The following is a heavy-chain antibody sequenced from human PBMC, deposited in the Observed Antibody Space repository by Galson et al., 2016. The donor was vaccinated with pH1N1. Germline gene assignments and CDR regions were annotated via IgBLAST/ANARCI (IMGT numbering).Heavy chain of an antibody. CDR2: IYPGDSDT. CDR1: GYSFSNYW. Sequence: QSGAEVKKPRESLRISCKGFGYSFSNYWIAWVRQMPGKGLECMGVIYPGDSDTKYNPSFEGQVVISADKSISSVFLQWNILEASDTAMYYCARSTKGVSTGHFDSWGQGTLVTVSS. J-gene: IGHJ4*02. CDR3: ARSTKGVSTGHFDS. D-gene: IGHD1-1*01. V-gene: IGHV5-51*03.